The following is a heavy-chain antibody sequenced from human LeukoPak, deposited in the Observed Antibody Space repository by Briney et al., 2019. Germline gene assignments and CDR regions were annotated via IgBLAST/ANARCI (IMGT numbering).Heavy chain of an antibody. J-gene: IGHJ3*02. Sequence: SETLSLTCTVSGGSISSNDHYWGWIRQSPGKGLEWIGNIFYSGNTYYNPSLKSRVIMSVDTSKNQFSLKLNSVTAADTALYFCARRAVAGTAAFDIWGQGTMVTVSS. CDR3: ARRAVAGTAAFDI. D-gene: IGHD6-19*01. V-gene: IGHV4-39*01. CDR1: GGSISSNDHY. CDR2: IFYSGNT.